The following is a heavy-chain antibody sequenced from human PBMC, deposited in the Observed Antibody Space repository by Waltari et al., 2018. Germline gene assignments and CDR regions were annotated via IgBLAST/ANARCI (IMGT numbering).Heavy chain of an antibody. CDR1: GFTFSTYV. Sequence: EVQLLESGGGLVQPGGSLRLSCAASGFTFSTYVMNWVRQAPGKGLEWDSSISDAGGIINYADSVKGRFTISRDNSKNTLYLQMKGLRADDTAVYYCARGSGVDSWGQGTLVTISS. V-gene: IGHV3-23*01. J-gene: IGHJ4*02. CDR2: ISDAGGII. CDR3: ARGSGVDS.